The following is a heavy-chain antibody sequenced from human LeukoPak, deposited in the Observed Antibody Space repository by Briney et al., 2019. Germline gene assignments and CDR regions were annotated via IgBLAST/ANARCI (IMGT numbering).Heavy chain of an antibody. Sequence: GGSLRLSCAASGFTFSSYAMSWVRLAPGKGLEWVSPISGSGGSTYYADSVKGRFTISRDYSKNTLYLQMNSLRAEDTAVYYCAKDPYIVGSTSQKWVDPWCQGNVVTVSS. J-gene: IGHJ5*02. CDR3: AKDPYIVGSTSQKWVDP. D-gene: IGHD2-2*01. V-gene: IGHV3-23*01. CDR1: GFTFSSYA. CDR2: ISGSGGST.